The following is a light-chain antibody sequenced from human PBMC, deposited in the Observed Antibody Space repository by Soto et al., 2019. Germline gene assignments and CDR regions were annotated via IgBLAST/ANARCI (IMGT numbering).Light chain of an antibody. Sequence: EIVLTQSPGTLSLSPGERATLSCRASQSVTSSYLAWYHKKPGQAHRLLIYDASYTATGIPDRFSSSGSGRNDTIPISRLEPEEDAAYYCQQYGSSARPFGQGTKVEIK. CDR3: QQYGSSARP. CDR2: DAS. V-gene: IGKV3-20*01. J-gene: IGKJ1*01. CDR1: QSVTSSY.